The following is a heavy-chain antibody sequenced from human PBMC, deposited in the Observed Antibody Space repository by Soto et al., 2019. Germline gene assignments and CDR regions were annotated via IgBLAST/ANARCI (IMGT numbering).Heavy chain of an antibody. CDR2: INPATGAA. V-gene: IGHV1-2*02. J-gene: IGHJ3*02. CDR3: ARGGGVGVAGSAAFDM. CDR1: GYPVTAYY. D-gene: IGHD3-3*01. Sequence: QLHLVQSGAVVKKPGASVTVSCSASGYPVTAYYMHWVRQAPGRGLEWMGGINPATGAAKYTQTFQGRVTMTRETSTSTVFMELSGRTSGDTAGFYCARGGGVGVAGSAAFDMWGQGTLVTVSS.